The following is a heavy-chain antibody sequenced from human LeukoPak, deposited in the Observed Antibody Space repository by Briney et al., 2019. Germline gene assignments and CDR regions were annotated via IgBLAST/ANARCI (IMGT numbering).Heavy chain of an antibody. V-gene: IGHV3-33*06. CDR1: GFTFSSYG. CDR2: IWYDGSNK. J-gene: IGHJ4*02. CDR3: AKEGLLYSPDPGHD. D-gene: IGHD3-10*01. Sequence: GRSLRLSCAASGFTFSSYGMHWVRQAPGKGLEWVAVIWYDGSNKYYADSVKGRFTISRDNSKNTLYLQMNSLRAEDTAVYYCAKEGLLYSPDPGHDWGQGTLVTVSS.